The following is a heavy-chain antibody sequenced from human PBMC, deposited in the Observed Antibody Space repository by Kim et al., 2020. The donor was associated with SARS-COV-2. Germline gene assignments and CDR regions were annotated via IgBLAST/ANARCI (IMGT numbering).Heavy chain of an antibody. Sequence: GGSLRLSCAASGFTFSSYSMNWVRQAPGKGLEWVSYISSSSSTIYYADSVKGRFTISRDNAKNSLYLQMNSLRAEDTAVYYCARDNDIVVVVAASCGMDVWGQGTTVTVSS. J-gene: IGHJ6*02. CDR1: GFTFSSYS. CDR2: ISSSSSTI. CDR3: ARDNDIVVVVAASCGMDV. D-gene: IGHD2-15*01. V-gene: IGHV3-48*04.